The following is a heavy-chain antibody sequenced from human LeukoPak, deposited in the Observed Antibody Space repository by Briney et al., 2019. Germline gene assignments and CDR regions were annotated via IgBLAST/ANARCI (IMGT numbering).Heavy chain of an antibody. Sequence: GGSLRLSCAVSGFTFSSYEMNWVRQAPGKGLEWVSYISSSGFNIYYADSVKGRFTISRDNAKNSLYLQMNSLRAEDTAVYYCARYSSGWATGVLGYWGQGTLVTVSS. V-gene: IGHV3-48*03. CDR3: ARYSSGWATGVLGY. CDR2: ISSSGFNI. J-gene: IGHJ4*02. CDR1: GFTFSSYE. D-gene: IGHD6-19*01.